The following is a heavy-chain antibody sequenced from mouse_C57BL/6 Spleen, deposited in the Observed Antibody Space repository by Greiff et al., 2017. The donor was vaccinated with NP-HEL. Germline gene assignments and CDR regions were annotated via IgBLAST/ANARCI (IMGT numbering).Heavy chain of an antibody. D-gene: IGHD2-1*01. V-gene: IGHV5-17*01. CDR3: ARDGNYFYYYAMDY. Sequence: EVQVVESGGGLVKPGGSLKLSCAASGFTFSDYGMHWVRQAPEQGLEWVAYISSGSSTIYYADTVKGRFTISRDNAKNTLFLQMTSLRSEDTAMYYGARDGNYFYYYAMDYWGQGTSVTVSS. CDR2: ISSGSSTI. CDR1: GFTFSDYG. J-gene: IGHJ4*01.